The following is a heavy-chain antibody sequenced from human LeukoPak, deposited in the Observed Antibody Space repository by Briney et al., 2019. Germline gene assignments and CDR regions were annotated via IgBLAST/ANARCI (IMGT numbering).Heavy chain of an antibody. CDR3: ARAHYYDSSGYFWTTDAFDI. D-gene: IGHD3-22*01. CDR1: GGSISSYY. J-gene: IGHJ3*02. Sequence: ASETLSLTCTASGGSISSYYWSWIRQPPGKGLEWIGYIYYSGSTNYNPSLKSRVTISVDTSKNQFSLKLSSVAAADTAVYYCARAHYYDSSGYFWTTDAFDIWGQGTMVTVSS. CDR2: IYYSGST. V-gene: IGHV4-59*01.